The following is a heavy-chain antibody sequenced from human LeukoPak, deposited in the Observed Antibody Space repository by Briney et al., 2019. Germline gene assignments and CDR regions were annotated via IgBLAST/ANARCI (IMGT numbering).Heavy chain of an antibody. J-gene: IGHJ4*02. CDR3: AKDLYYYDSSGYSGFDY. CDR2: ISGSGGST. D-gene: IGHD3-22*01. CDR1: GFTFSSYW. V-gene: IGHV3-23*01. Sequence: PGGSLRLSCAASGFTFSSYWMSWVRQAPGKGLEWVSAISGSGGSTYYADSVKGRFTISRDNSKNTLYLQMNSLRAEDTAVYYCAKDLYYYDSSGYSGFDYWGQGTLVTVSS.